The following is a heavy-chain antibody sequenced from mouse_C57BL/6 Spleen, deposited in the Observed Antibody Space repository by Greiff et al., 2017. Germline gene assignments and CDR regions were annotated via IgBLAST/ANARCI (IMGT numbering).Heavy chain of an antibody. Sequence: VQLQQSGAELVKPGASVKISCKASGYAFSSYWMNWVKQRPGKGLEWIGQIYPGDGDTNYNGKFKGKATLTADKSSSTAYMQLSSLTSEDSAVYFCARSEGIYYSYFDDWGQGTTLTVSS. D-gene: IGHD1-1*01. CDR3: ARSEGIYYSYFDD. V-gene: IGHV1-80*01. J-gene: IGHJ2*01. CDR2: IYPGDGDT. CDR1: GYAFSSYW.